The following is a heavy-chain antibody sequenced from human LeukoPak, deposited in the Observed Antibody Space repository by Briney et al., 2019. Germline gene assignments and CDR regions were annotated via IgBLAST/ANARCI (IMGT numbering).Heavy chain of an antibody. J-gene: IGHJ6*03. CDR2: ISPYTTKT. CDR3: AREGGVGPTAPPDYYSYQMDV. V-gene: IGHV1-18*01. CDR1: GYTFIRYG. D-gene: IGHD1-26*01. Sequence: ASVKVSCKASGYTFIRYGITWVGQAPGLGVEWMGWISPYTTKTNYAQSLQGRVTINTDTSTSTAYMELRSLRSDDTAVYYCAREGGVGPTAPPDYYSYQMDVWGKGTTVTVSS.